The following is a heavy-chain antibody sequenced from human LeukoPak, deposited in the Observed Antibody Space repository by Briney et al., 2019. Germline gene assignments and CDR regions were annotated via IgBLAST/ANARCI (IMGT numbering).Heavy chain of an antibody. CDR2: INHSGST. V-gene: IGHV4-34*01. CDR1: GGSFSGYY. J-gene: IGHJ6*03. D-gene: IGHD1-14*01. Sequence: SETLSLTCAVYGGSFSGYYWSWIRQSPGKGLEWIGEINHSGSTNYNPSLKSRVTISVDTSKNQFSLKLSSVTAADTAVYYCARARMTGSFYYYYYYMDVWGKGTTVTVSS. CDR3: ARARMTGSFYYYYYYMDV.